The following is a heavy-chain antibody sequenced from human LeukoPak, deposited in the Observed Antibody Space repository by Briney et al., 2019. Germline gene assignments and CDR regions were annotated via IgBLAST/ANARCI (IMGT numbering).Heavy chain of an antibody. J-gene: IGHJ4*02. D-gene: IGHD2-2*01. CDR1: GDSISAFY. Sequence: SETLSLTCAVSGDSISAFYWSWIRQPPGKGLEWIGYVFYTGDTNSNPSLKSRVTLSLDTSKNQISLRLTSVTAADTAVYYCARHPFATPFDHWGRGTLVTVSS. CDR3: ARHPFATPFDH. CDR2: VFYTGDT. V-gene: IGHV4-59*08.